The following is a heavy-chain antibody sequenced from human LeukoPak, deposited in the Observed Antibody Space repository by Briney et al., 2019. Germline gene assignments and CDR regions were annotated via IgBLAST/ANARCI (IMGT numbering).Heavy chain of an antibody. CDR2: IYYSGST. CDR3: ARGRSSSWYRGFDY. Sequence: SETLSLTCTVSGGSISSYYWSWIRQPPGKGLEWIGYIYYSGSTNYNPSLKSRVTISVDTSKNQFSLKLSSVTAADTAVYYCARGRSSSWYRGFDYWGQGTLVTVSS. V-gene: IGHV4-59*01. J-gene: IGHJ4*02. CDR1: GGSISSYY. D-gene: IGHD6-13*01.